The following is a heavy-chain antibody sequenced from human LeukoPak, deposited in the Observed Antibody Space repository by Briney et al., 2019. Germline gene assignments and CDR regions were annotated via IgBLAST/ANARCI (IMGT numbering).Heavy chain of an antibody. V-gene: IGHV3-7*01. CDR3: ANGRQLGY. Sequence: PGGSLRLSCAASGFTFSNYWMSWVRQAPGKGLEWVANIKEDGSEKYYVDSVKGRFTISRDNARNSLYLQMNSLRAEDTAVYYCANGRQLGYWGQGTLVTVSS. D-gene: IGHD6-13*01. CDR2: IKEDGSEK. J-gene: IGHJ4*02. CDR1: GFTFSNYW.